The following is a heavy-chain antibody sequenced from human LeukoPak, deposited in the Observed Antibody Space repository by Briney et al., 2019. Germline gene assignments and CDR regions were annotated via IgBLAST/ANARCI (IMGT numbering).Heavy chain of an antibody. Sequence: ASVKVSCKASGYTLTSYDINWVRQATGQGLEWMGWMNPNSGNTGYAQKFQGRVTMTRNTSISTAYMELSSLRPEDTAVYYCARTKTTVTASLGYWGQGTLVTVSS. V-gene: IGHV1-8*01. J-gene: IGHJ4*02. CDR1: GYTLTSYD. D-gene: IGHD4-17*01. CDR3: ARTKTTVTASLGY. CDR2: MNPNSGNT.